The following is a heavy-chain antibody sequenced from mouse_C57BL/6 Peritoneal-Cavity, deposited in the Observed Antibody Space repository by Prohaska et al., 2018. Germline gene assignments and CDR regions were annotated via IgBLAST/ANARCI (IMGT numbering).Heavy chain of an antibody. CDR1: GFTFSGFW. D-gene: IGHD1-1*01. CDR2: INSDGSAI. V-gene: IGHV11-2*01. CDR3: MRYGSYWYFDV. Sequence: EVQLLETGGGLVQPGGSRGLSCEGSGFTFSGFWMSWVRQTPGKTLEWIGDINSDGSAINYAQSIKDRFTIFRDNDKSTLYLQMSNVRSEDTATYFCMRYGSYWYFDVWGTGTTVTVSS. J-gene: IGHJ1*03.